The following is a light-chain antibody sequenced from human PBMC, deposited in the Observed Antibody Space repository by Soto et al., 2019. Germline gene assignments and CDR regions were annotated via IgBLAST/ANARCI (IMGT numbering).Light chain of an antibody. J-gene: IGKJ3*01. CDR1: QSVSSSY. CDR3: QQYGSSPVT. V-gene: IGKV3-20*01. Sequence: EIVLTQSPGTLSLSPGERATLYCRASQSVSSSYLAWDQQKPGQAPRLLIYGASSRATGIPDRFNGSGSGTDFTLTISRLEPEDIAVYYCQQYGSSPVTFGPGTKVDIK. CDR2: GAS.